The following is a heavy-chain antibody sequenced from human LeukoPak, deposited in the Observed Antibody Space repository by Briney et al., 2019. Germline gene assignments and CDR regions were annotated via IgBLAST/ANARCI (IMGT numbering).Heavy chain of an antibody. Sequence: AASVKVSCKASGYTFTSYDINWVRQATGQGLEWMGWMNPNSGNTGYAQKFQGRVTMTRNTSISTAYMELSSLRSKDTAVYYCAKVITGTILRYYYYMDVWGKGTTVTVSS. V-gene: IGHV1-8*01. J-gene: IGHJ6*03. CDR3: AKVITGTILRYYYYMDV. D-gene: IGHD1-7*01. CDR1: GYTFTSYD. CDR2: MNPNSGNT.